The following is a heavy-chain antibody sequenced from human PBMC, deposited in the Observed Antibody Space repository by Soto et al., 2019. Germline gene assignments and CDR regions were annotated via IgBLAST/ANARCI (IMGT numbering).Heavy chain of an antibody. CDR1: GGSISSSSYY. Sequence: SETLSLTCTVSGGSISSSSYYWGWIRQPPGKGLEWIGSIYYSGSTYYNPSLKSRVTISVDTSKNQFSLKLSSVTAADTAVYYCARPITGTTSSWFDPWGQGTLVTVSS. D-gene: IGHD1-20*01. CDR3: ARPITGTTSSWFDP. CDR2: IYYSGST. J-gene: IGHJ5*02. V-gene: IGHV4-39*01.